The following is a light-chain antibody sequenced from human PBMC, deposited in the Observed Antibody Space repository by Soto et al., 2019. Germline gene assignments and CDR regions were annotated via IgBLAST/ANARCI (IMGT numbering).Light chain of an antibody. CDR3: QSYDYSLNGPWV. CDR1: SSNIGAGYD. CDR2: GNS. J-gene: IGLJ3*02. Sequence: QSVLTQPPSVSGAPGQRVTISCTGSSSNIGAGYDVHWYQQLPGTAPKLLIYGNSNRPSGVPDRFSGSRSGTSASLAITGLQAEDEAGYDCQSYDYSLNGPWVFGGGTKLTVL. V-gene: IGLV1-40*01.